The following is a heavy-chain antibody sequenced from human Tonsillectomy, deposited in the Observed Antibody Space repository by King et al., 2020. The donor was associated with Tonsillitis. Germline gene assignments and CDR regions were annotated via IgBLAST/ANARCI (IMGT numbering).Heavy chain of an antibody. D-gene: IGHD6-19*01. CDR2: INPSGGST. J-gene: IGHJ6*02. CDR3: ARDRRIAVAGMHYYYGIDV. Sequence: VQLVESGAEVKKPGASVKVSCKASGYTFTSYYMHWVRQAPGQGLEWMGIINPSGGSTSYAQKFQGRVTMTRDKSTSTVYMELSSLRSEDTAVYYCARDRRIAVAGMHYYYGIDVWGQGTTVTVSS. V-gene: IGHV1-46*03. CDR1: GYTFTSYY.